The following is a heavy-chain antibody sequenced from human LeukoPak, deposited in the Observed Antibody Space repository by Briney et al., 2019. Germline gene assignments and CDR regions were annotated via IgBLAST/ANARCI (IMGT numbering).Heavy chain of an antibody. CDR3: ARDPGIAAAGTYYYYYMDV. V-gene: IGHV3-21*01. CDR1: GFTFSSYS. CDR2: ISSSSSYI. J-gene: IGHJ6*03. Sequence: GGSLRLSCAASGFTFSSYSMNWVRQAPGKGLEWVSSISSSSSYIYYADSVKGRFTISRDNAKNSLYLQMNSLRAEDTAVYYCARDPGIAAAGTYYYYYMDVWGKGTTVTVSS. D-gene: IGHD6-13*01.